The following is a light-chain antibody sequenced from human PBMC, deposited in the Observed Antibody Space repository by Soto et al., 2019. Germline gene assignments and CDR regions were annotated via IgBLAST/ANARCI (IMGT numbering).Light chain of an antibody. CDR3: QQYNSYPWT. V-gene: IGKV1-5*01. Sequence: DIQVTQSPSPLSASVGDIVTSTGRASQSISGWLAWYQQKPGKAPKLLIYDVSSLESGVPSRFSGSGSGTEFTLAISSLQPDDFATYYCQQYNSYPWTFGQGTKVDIK. CDR1: QSISGW. J-gene: IGKJ1*01. CDR2: DVS.